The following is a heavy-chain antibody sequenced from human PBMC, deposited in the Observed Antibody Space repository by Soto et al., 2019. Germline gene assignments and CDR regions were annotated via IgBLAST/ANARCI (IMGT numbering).Heavy chain of an antibody. J-gene: IGHJ3*02. D-gene: IGHD1-26*01. V-gene: IGHV3-64D*08. CDR1: GFTFSSYS. CDR2: ISSNGGST. CDR3: VNGEYSGSYFVPAFDI. Sequence: GGSLRLSCSASGFTFSSYSMHWVRQAPGKEPENDSAISSNGGSTYYADSVKGRFTISRDNSKNTLYLQMSSLRAEDTAVYYCVNGEYSGSYFVPAFDIWGQGTMVTVSS.